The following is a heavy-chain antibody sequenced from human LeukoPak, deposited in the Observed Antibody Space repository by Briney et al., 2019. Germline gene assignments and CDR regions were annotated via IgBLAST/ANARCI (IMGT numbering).Heavy chain of an antibody. CDR2: ISTYDRDT. J-gene: IGHJ5*02. V-gene: IGHV1-18*01. CDR1: GDTFTNYG. CDR3: VRDYFCTGGTCADCFDP. D-gene: IGHD2-8*02. Sequence: GASVKVSCKASGDTFTNYGISWVRQAPGQGREWMAWISTYDRDTNYAQKFRGRATMSTDTSTSKAYMDLRSLGSDDPAVYYCVRDYFCTGGTCADCFDPWGQGTLVTVSS.